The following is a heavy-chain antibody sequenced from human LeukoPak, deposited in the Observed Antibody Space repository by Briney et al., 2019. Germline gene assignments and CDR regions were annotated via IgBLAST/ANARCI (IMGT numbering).Heavy chain of an antibody. CDR3: STRMDV. V-gene: IGHV4-34*01. CDR1: GGSFSGHY. CDR2: INHGGST. Sequence: SETLSLTCAVSGGSFSGHYWNWIRQPPGKGLEWIGEINHGGSTNYNPSLKSRVTISIDTSKNQFSLKLSSVTAADTAVYYCSTRMDVWGKGTTVTISS. J-gene: IGHJ6*04.